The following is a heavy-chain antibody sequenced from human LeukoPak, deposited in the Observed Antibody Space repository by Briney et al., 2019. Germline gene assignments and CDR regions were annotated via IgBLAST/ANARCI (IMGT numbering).Heavy chain of an antibody. CDR3: ARFMERAKWFDP. Sequence: KPSETLSLTCAVYGGSFSGYYWSWIRQPPGKGLEWIGEINHSGSTNYNPSLKSRVTISVDTSKNQFSLKLSSVTAADTAVYYCARFMERAKWFDPWGQGTLVTVSS. CDR2: INHSGST. CDR1: GGSFSGYY. J-gene: IGHJ5*02. V-gene: IGHV4-34*01. D-gene: IGHD1-1*01.